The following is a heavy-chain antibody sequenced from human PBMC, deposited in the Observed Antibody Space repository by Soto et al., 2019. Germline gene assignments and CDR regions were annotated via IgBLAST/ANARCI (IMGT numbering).Heavy chain of an antibody. Sequence: EVQLVESGGGFVQPGESLRLSCAASGFSFSTYWMYWVRQAPGKGLEWVSRIHDHETIPTYADSVKGRFTISRDNAKNTLYLQMNSLRAEDTAVYYCARGGPLGSADYWGQGTLVTVSS. V-gene: IGHV3-74*03. CDR2: IHDHETIP. CDR3: ARGGPLGSADY. D-gene: IGHD3-10*01. J-gene: IGHJ4*02. CDR1: GFSFSTYW.